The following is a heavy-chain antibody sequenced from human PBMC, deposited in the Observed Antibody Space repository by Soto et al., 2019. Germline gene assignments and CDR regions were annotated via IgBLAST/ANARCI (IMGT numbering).Heavy chain of an antibody. CDR1: GYTFTSYG. CDR3: ARDPGIGIAAATATWFNP. J-gene: IGHJ5*02. CDR2: SSAYNGNT. Sequence: QVQLVQSGAEVKKPGASVKVSCKASGYTFTSYGISWVRQAPGQGLEWMGWSSAYNGNTNYAQKLQGRVTMTTETSTRTANIKLRSLRSDDTVVYYCARDPGIGIAAATATWFNPWGQGTLVTVS. V-gene: IGHV1-18*04. D-gene: IGHD6-13*01.